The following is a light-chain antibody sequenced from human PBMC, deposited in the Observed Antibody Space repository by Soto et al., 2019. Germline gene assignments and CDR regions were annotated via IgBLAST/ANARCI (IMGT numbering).Light chain of an antibody. CDR1: NSDIGGYNY. J-gene: IGLJ2*01. CDR2: EVS. V-gene: IGLV2-14*01. CDR3: SSYTRSSTLVV. Sequence: QPASVSGSPGQSVTISCTGSNSDIGGYNYVSWYLQHPGKAPKLMIYEVSNRPSGVSSRFSGSKSGNTASLTISGLQAEDEADYYCSSYTRSSTLVVFGGGTKLTVL.